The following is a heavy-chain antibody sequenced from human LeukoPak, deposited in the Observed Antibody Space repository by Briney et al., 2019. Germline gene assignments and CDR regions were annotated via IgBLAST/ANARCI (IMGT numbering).Heavy chain of an antibody. CDR1: GGSISSYN. J-gene: IGHJ4*02. V-gene: IGHV4-4*07. Sequence: SETLSLTCTVSGGSISSYNWSWIRQPAGKGLEWIGRIYTSGSTNYNPSLKSRVSMSVDTSKNQFSLKLSSVIAADTAVYYCARENSGYYWSSFDSWGQGTLVTVSS. D-gene: IGHD5-12*01. CDR2: IYTSGST. CDR3: ARENSGYYWSSFDS.